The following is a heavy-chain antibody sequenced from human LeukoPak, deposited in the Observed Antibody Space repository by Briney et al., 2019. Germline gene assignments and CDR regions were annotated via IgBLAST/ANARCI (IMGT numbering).Heavy chain of an antibody. Sequence: GSLRLSCAASGFTFSSYSMNWVRQAPGKGLEWVSSISSSSYIYYADSVKGRFTISRDNAKNSLYLQMNSLRAEDTAVYYCASLRYCTNGVCSDPWGQGTLVTVSS. V-gene: IGHV3-21*01. CDR3: ASLRYCTNGVCSDP. D-gene: IGHD2-8*01. J-gene: IGHJ5*02. CDR2: ISSSSYI. CDR1: GFTFSSYS.